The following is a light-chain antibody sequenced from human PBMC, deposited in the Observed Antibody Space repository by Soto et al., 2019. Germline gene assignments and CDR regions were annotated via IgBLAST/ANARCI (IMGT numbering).Light chain of an antibody. V-gene: IGLV2-14*01. CDR2: DVS. J-gene: IGLJ1*01. CDR3: SSYTSSSTPYV. CDR1: SSDVGGYNY. Sequence: QSVLTQPASVSGSPGQSITISCTGNSSDVGGYNYVSWYQQHPGKAPKLMNYDVSNRPSGVSNRFTGSKSGNTASLTISGLQDEDEADYYCSSYTSSSTPYVFGTGTKLTVL.